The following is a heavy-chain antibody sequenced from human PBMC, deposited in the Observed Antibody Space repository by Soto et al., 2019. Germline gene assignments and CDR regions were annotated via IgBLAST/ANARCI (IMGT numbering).Heavy chain of an antibody. Sequence: PGESLKISCQGSGYSFTSNWIGWVRQMPGKGLEWMGIINPADSDIKYSPSFQGQVTISADKSIGTAYLQWSSLKASDTAMYYCARHQRDDASRKIDCWGQGTLDTVSS. J-gene: IGHJ4*02. CDR1: GYSFTSNW. CDR2: INPADSDI. D-gene: IGHD3-16*01. CDR3: ARHQRDDASRKIDC. V-gene: IGHV5-51*01.